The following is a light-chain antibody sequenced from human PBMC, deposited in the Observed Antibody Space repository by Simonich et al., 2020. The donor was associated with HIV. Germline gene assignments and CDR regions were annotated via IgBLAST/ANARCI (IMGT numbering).Light chain of an antibody. CDR3: QQYNNWPPWT. V-gene: IGKV3-15*01. Sequence: EIVLTQSTATLSLSPGESATLSCRASQSVSNYLAWYQEKPGQAPSLLIYGASTRATGIPARCSGSGSGTEFTLTISSLQSEDFAVYYCQQYNNWPPWTFGQGTKVEIK. CDR2: GAS. J-gene: IGKJ1*01. CDR1: QSVSNY.